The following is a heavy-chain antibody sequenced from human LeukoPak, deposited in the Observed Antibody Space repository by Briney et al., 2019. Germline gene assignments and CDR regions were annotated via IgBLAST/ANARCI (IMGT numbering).Heavy chain of an antibody. J-gene: IGHJ3*02. CDR1: GDSISSGSYY. D-gene: IGHD3-22*01. V-gene: IGHV4-61*02. Sequence: SETLSLTCTVSGDSISSGSYYWSWIRQPAGKGLEYIGRINTGGTTNYNPSLRSRVTISVDTSKNQFSLNLGSVSAADTAVYYCARTLLPAVKGASDIWGQGTMVTVSS. CDR2: INTGGTT. CDR3: ARTLLPAVKGASDI.